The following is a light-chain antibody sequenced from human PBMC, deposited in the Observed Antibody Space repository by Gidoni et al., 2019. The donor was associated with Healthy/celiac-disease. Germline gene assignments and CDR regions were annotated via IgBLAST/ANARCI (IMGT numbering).Light chain of an antibody. CDR1: SSNIGTNY. J-gene: IGLJ1*01. Sequence: QSVLTQPPSVSAAPGQKVTISCSGSSSNIGTNYVSWYQHLPGTAPKLLIYENNQRPSWIPDRFSVSKSGTSATLGITGLQTGVEADYYCGTWDSSLSAYVFGTGTKVTVL. CDR3: GTWDSSLSAYV. V-gene: IGLV1-51*02. CDR2: ENN.